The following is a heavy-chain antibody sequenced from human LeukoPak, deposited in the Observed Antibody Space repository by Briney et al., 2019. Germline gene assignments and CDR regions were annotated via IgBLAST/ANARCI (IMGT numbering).Heavy chain of an antibody. D-gene: IGHD5-12*01. J-gene: IGHJ5*02. Sequence: ASVKVSCKASGYTFTDYYIHWVRQAPGQGLEWMGIINPSGGSTVYAQKFQGRVTMTRDTSTSTVYMDLSSLRSEDTAVYYCASLYSGYRWPELLPGWFDPWGQGTLVTVSS. CDR3: ASLYSGYRWPELLPGWFDP. V-gene: IGHV1-46*01. CDR2: INPSGGST. CDR1: GYTFTDYY.